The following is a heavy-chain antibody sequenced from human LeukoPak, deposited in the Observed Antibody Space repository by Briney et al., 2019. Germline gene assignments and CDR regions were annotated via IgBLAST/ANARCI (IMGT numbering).Heavy chain of an antibody. CDR3: AREAVAAYYCYYYMDV. V-gene: IGHV4-38-2*02. CDR2: IYHSGNT. D-gene: IGHD6-19*01. CDR1: GYSISSGYY. J-gene: IGHJ6*03. Sequence: PSETLSLTCTVSGYSISSGYYWGWIRQPPGKGLEWIGSIYHSGNTYYNPSLKSRVTISIDASKNQFSLKLSSVTAADTAVYYCAREAVAAYYCYYYMDVWGKGTTVTISS.